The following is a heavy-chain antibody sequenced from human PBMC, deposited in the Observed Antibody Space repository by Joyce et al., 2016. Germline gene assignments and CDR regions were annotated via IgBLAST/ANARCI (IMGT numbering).Heavy chain of an antibody. V-gene: IGHV3-21*02. CDR2: ISSSSSYI. D-gene: IGHD3-3*01. CDR1: GFTFSSYG. J-gene: IGHJ5*02. Sequence: EVQLVESGGGLVKPGGSLRLSCVASGFTFSSYGMHWVRQAPGKGLAWVSSISSSSSYIYYADSVKGRFTVSRDNAKNSLYLQMNSLRAEDTAVYYCARDRFLEWFNWFDPWGQGTLVTVSS. CDR3: ARDRFLEWFNWFDP.